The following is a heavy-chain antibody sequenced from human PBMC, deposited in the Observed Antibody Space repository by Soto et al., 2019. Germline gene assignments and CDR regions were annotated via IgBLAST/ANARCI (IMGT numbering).Heavy chain of an antibody. V-gene: IGHV4-30-4*01. CDR3: ARDQPRSMTTVTTFAFDI. Sequence: QVQLQESGPGLVKPSQTLSLTCTVSGGSISSGDYYWRWIRQPPGKGLEWIGYIYYSGTTSYNPSLKSRVTISVDTSKNQCSLKLSSVTAADTAVYYCARDQPRSMTTVTTFAFDIWGQGTIVTVSS. CDR1: GGSISSGDYY. D-gene: IGHD4-4*01. J-gene: IGHJ3*02. CDR2: IYYSGTT.